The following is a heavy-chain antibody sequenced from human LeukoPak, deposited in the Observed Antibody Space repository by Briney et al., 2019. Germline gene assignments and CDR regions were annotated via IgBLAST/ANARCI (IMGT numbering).Heavy chain of an antibody. Sequence: PGGSLRLSCAASGFTFSSYWMSWVRQAPGKGLEWVANIKQDGSEKYYVDSVKGRFTISRDNAKNSLYLQMNSLRAEDTAVYYCARGGNYYGSGSYYQWGNWFDPWGQGTLVTVSS. J-gene: IGHJ5*02. V-gene: IGHV3-7*01. CDR1: GFTFSSYW. D-gene: IGHD3-10*01. CDR2: IKQDGSEK. CDR3: ARGGNYYGSGSYYQWGNWFDP.